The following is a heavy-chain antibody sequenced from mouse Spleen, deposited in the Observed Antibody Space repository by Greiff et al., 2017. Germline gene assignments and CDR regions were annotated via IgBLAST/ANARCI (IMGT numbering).Heavy chain of an antibody. CDR2: IWGDGST. CDR1: GFSLTGYG. V-gene: IGHV2-6-7*01. CDR3: ARNEGYYYAMDY. D-gene: IGHD2-3*01. J-gene: IGHJ4*01. Sequence: QVQLKEPGPGLVAPSQSLSITCTVSGFSLTGYGVNWVSQPPGQGLEWLGMIWGDGSTDYNSALKSRLSISKDNSKSQVFLKMNSLQTDDTARYYCARNEGYYYAMDYWGQGTSVTVSS.